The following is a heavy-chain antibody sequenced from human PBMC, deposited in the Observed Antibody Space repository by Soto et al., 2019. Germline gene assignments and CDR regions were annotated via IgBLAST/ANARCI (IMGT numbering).Heavy chain of an antibody. J-gene: IGHJ6*03. Sequence: QVQLVESGGGVVQPGRSLRLSCAASGFTFSSYGMHWVRQARGKGLEWGAVIWYDGSNKYYADSVKGRFTISRDNSKNTLYLQMNSLRAEDTAVYYCARDLSSNLSYYYYYMDVWGKGTTVTVSS. V-gene: IGHV3-33*01. D-gene: IGHD4-4*01. CDR3: ARDLSSNLSYYYYYMDV. CDR2: IWYDGSNK. CDR1: GFTFSSYG.